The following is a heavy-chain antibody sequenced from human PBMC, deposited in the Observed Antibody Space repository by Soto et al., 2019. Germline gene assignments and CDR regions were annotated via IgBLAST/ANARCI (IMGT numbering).Heavy chain of an antibody. Sequence: SETLSLTCTVSGGSISSYYWSWIRQPPGKGLEWIGYIYYSGSTNYNPSLKSRVTISVDTSKNQFSLKLSSVTAADTAVYYCAREVTRYYDFWSGITDYYYYMDVWGKGTKVTVSS. CDR1: GGSISSYY. D-gene: IGHD3-3*01. V-gene: IGHV4-59*01. CDR3: AREVTRYYDFWSGITDYYYYMDV. J-gene: IGHJ6*03. CDR2: IYYSGST.